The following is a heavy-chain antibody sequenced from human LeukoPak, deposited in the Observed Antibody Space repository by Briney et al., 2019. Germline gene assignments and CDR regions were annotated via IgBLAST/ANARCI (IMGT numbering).Heavy chain of an antibody. D-gene: IGHD3-10*01. CDR1: GFTFSSYA. CDR3: AKYFAAGSYYKLPH. V-gene: IGHV3-23*01. Sequence: GGSLRLSCAASGFTFSSYAMSWVRQAPGKGLEWVSTISGSGAYTYYADSVKGRFTISRDNSKNTLYLQMNSLRAEDTAVYYCAKYFAAGSYYKLPHWGQGTLVTVSS. CDR2: ISGSGAYT. J-gene: IGHJ1*01.